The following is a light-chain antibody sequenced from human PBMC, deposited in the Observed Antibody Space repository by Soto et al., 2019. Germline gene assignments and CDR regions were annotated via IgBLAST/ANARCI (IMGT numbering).Light chain of an antibody. V-gene: IGKV3-20*01. CDR2: GAS. Sequence: EIVLAQSPVTLSLYPGERATLSFRASQSVSSSCLAWYQQKPGQAPRLLIYGASSRATGIPDRFSGSGSGTDFTLTISRLEPEDFAVYYCQQYGSSPPITFGQGTRLEIK. J-gene: IGKJ5*01. CDR1: QSVSSSC. CDR3: QQYGSSPPIT.